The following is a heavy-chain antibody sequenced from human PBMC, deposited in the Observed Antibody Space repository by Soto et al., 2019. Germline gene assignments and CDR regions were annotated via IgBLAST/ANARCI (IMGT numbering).Heavy chain of an antibody. V-gene: IGHV4-59*08. CDR1: GGTISSWY. Sequence: SETLSLTCTVSGGTISSWYWSWIRQPPGKGLEWIGYIYYSGSTNCNPSLKSRVTISVDTSKNQFSLKLSSVTAADTAVYYCARHEGPEYYYYYGTDVWGQGTTVTVSS. CDR2: IYYSGST. CDR3: ARHEGPEYYYYYGTDV. J-gene: IGHJ6*02.